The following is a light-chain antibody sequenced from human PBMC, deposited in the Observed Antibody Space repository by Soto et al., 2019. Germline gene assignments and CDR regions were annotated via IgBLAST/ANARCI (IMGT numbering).Light chain of an antibody. V-gene: IGKV3-20*01. Sequence: EIVLTQSPGTLSSSPGERATLSCRASQTVTSNYLAWYQQKPGQAPRLLFFGASIRATGLPDRFSGCGSGTDSTLSISRLEPEDFAVYYGQQYGSSPGTFGQGTKVEVK. CDR2: GAS. CDR3: QQYGSSPGT. CDR1: QTVTSNY. J-gene: IGKJ1*01.